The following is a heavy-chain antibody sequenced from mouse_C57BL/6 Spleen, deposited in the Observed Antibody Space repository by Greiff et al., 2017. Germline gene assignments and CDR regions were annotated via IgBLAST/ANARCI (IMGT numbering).Heavy chain of an antibody. J-gene: IGHJ4*01. V-gene: IGHV1-50*01. CDR3: ARRGAGMDY. CDR1: GYTFTSYW. Sequence: QVQLQQPGAELVKPGASVKLSCKASGYTFTSYWMQWVKQRPGQGLEWIGEIDPSDSYTNYNQKFKGKATLTVDTSSSTAYMQLSSLTSEDSAVYYCARRGAGMDYWGQGTSVTVSS. CDR2: IDPSDSYT.